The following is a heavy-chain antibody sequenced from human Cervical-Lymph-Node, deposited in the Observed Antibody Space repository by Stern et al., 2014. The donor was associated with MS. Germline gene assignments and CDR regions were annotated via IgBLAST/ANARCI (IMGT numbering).Heavy chain of an antibody. CDR2: IGWYSGNC. J-gene: IGHJ4*02. CDR1: GFTFDDYA. V-gene: IGHV3-9*01. D-gene: IGHD6-6*01. Sequence: EVQLVESGGGLVQPGRSLRLSCEASGFTFDDYAMHWVRQSPGKGLEWVSGIGWYSGNCDYADSVNGRFPISRDNAKRSLYLQMNSLRPEDTAVYYCVKDVYSSIAVSLDYWGQGSLVTVSS. CDR3: VKDVYSSIAVSLDY.